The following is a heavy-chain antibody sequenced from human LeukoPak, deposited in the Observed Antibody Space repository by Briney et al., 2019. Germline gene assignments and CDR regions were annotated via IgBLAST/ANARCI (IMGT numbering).Heavy chain of an antibody. V-gene: IGHV3-23*01. CDR1: GFTFSSYA. Sequence: GGSLRLSCAASGFTFSSYAMSWVRQAPGKGLEWASAISGSGGSTYYADSVKGRFTISRDNSKNTLYLQMNSLRAEDTAVYYCAKDPPNYYGSGSPPDYWGQGTLVTVSS. CDR3: AKDPPNYYGSGSPPDY. CDR2: ISGSGGST. J-gene: IGHJ4*02. D-gene: IGHD3-10*01.